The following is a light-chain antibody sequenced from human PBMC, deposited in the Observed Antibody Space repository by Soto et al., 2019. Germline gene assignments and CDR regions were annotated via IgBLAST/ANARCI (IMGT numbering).Light chain of an antibody. V-gene: IGLV1-47*01. Sequence: QSVLTQPPSASGTPGQRVTISCSGSSSNIGSNYVYWYQQLPGTAPKLLIYRNNQRPSGVPDRFSGSKSGTSAFLATSGLRSEDEADYYCAAWDDSLSGQVFGGGTQLTVL. J-gene: IGLJ3*02. CDR3: AAWDDSLSGQV. CDR2: RNN. CDR1: SSNIGSNY.